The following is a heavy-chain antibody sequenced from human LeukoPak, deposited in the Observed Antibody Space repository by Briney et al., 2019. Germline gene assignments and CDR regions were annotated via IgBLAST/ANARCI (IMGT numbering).Heavy chain of an antibody. CDR3: ARGARYYFDTSGYFDY. D-gene: IGHD3-22*01. CDR2: IYYSGST. J-gene: IGHJ4*02. Sequence: SETLSLTCTVSGGSISSYYWSWIRQPPGKGLEWIGYIYYSGSTNYNPSLKSRVTISVDTSKNQFSLKLSSVTAADTAVYYCARGARYYFDTSGYFDYWGQGILVTVSS. CDR1: GGSISSYY. V-gene: IGHV4-59*01.